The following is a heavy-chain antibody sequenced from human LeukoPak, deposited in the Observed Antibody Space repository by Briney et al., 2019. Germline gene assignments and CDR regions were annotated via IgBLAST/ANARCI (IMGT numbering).Heavy chain of an antibody. CDR1: GFTFSSYG. Sequence: GGSLRLSCTASGFTFSSYGMLWVRQAPGKGLEWVAVISHDGSNKYYADSVKGRFTISRDNSKNTLYLQMNSLRAEDTAVYYCAKFFTGEYVRAFDIWGQGTMVTVSS. CDR3: AKFFTGEYVRAFDI. D-gene: IGHD3-10*02. J-gene: IGHJ3*02. V-gene: IGHV3-30*18. CDR2: ISHDGSNK.